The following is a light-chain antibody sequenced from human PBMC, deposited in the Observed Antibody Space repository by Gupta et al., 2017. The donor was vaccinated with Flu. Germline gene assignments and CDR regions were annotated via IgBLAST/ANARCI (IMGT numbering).Light chain of an antibody. J-gene: IGKJ4*01. CDR2: AAS. V-gene: IGKV1D-16*01. CDR3: QQDYGFPLT. Sequence: DIQMTQSPSSLSASVGDRVTITCRASQDIRTWLAWYQQKPEKAPKSLIYAASNLQSAVPSRFSGGGSGTDFTLTISSLQPEDFATYYCQQDYGFPLTFGGGTKVEIK. CDR1: QDIRTW.